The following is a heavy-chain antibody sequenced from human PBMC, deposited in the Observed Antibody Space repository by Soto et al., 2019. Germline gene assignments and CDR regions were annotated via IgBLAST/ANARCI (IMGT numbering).Heavy chain of an antibody. CDR2: ISGSGSSI. J-gene: IGHJ6*02. CDR1: GFSLLSYE. V-gene: IGHV3-48*03. Sequence: PGGSLRLSCAASGFSLLSYEMNWVRQATGKGLEWVAYISGSGSSIYYADSVKGRVTISGDNAKNSVYLQMNSLRSEDTAVYYCARDKPLIMIFGVAYYIGMDVLRQAPTISVS. CDR3: ARDKPLIMIFGVAYYIGMDV. D-gene: IGHD3-3*01.